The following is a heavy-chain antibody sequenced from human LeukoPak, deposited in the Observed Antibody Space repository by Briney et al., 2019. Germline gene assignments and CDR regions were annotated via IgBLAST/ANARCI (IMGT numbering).Heavy chain of an antibody. CDR1: GFTFDDYA. J-gene: IGHJ4*02. Sequence: PGGSLRLSCAASGFTFDDYAMHWVRQAPGKGLEWVSGISWNSGSIGYADSVKGRFTISRDNAKNSLYLQMNSLRAEDTALYYCAKTPARYCSSTSCYSYFDYWGQGTLVTVSS. V-gene: IGHV3-9*01. D-gene: IGHD2-2*02. CDR3: AKTPARYCSSTSCYSYFDY. CDR2: ISWNSGSI.